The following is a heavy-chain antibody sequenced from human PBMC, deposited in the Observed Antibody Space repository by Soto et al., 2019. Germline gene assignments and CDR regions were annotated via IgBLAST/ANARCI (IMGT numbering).Heavy chain of an antibody. CDR3: ATGALFDY. CDR2: IKSKPDGATI. CDR1: GFIFSNAW. J-gene: IGHJ4*02. Sequence: EVQLVESGGDLVKPGGSLRLSCAGSGFIFSNAWMSWVRQAPGKGLEWVARIKSKPDGATIDYAAPVKGRFTISRDDSKSTVYLQMNSLKTEDTCVFYCATGALFDYWGQGTLVTVSS. V-gene: IGHV3-15*01.